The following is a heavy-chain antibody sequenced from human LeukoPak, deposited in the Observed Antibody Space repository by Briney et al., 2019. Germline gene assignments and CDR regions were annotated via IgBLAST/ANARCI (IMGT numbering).Heavy chain of an antibody. CDR3: VKARTLVIPMDAFDV. D-gene: IGHD4-23*01. V-gene: IGHV3-23*01. CDR2: ISDNGGP. J-gene: IGHJ3*01. CDR1: GFTFSSHP. Sequence: GGPLRLSCAASGFTFSSHPMTWVRQAPGKGLEWVSSISDNGGPVYADSVKGRFTISRDNSKNTLFLQMNSLRAEDTAVYFCVKARTLVIPMDAFDVWGQGTMVTVSS.